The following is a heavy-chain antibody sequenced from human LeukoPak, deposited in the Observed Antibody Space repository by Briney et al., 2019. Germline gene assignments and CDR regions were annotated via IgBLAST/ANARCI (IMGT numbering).Heavy chain of an antibody. CDR3: ARPYDYGDPLA. J-gene: IGHJ4*02. D-gene: IGHD4-17*01. Sequence: GGSLRRYCAASGFTVSSNYMSWVRRAPGKGLEWVSVIYSGGSTYYADSVKGRFTISRDNSKNTLYLQMNSLRAEDTAVYYCARPYDYGDPLAWGQGTLVTVSS. V-gene: IGHV3-66*02. CDR1: GFTVSSNY. CDR2: IYSGGST.